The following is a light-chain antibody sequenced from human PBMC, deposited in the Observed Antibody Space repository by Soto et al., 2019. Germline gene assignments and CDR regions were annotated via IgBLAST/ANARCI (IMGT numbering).Light chain of an antibody. Sequence: QSALTQPASVSGSPGQSITISCTGTSSDVGGYNYVSWYQQQPGKAPKLMIYEVSNRPSGVSNRFSGSKSGNTASLNISGLQAEDEADYYCSSYTSSSTRVFGGGTKLTVL. J-gene: IGLJ3*02. CDR1: SSDVGGYNY. V-gene: IGLV2-14*01. CDR3: SSYTSSSTRV. CDR2: EVS.